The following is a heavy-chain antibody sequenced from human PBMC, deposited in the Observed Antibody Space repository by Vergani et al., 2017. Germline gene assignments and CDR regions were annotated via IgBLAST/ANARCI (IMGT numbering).Heavy chain of an antibody. J-gene: IGHJ4*02. CDR3: ANHGPITMIAFDY. CDR1: GFTFSSYW. CDR2: IKQDGSEK. D-gene: IGHD3-22*01. V-gene: IGHV3-7*03. Sequence: EVQLVESGGGLVQPGGSLRLSCAASGFTFSSYWMSWVRQAPGKGLEWVANIKQDGSEKYYVDSVKGRFTISRDNSKNTLYLQMNSLRAEDTAVYYCANHGPITMIAFDYWGQGTLVTVSS.